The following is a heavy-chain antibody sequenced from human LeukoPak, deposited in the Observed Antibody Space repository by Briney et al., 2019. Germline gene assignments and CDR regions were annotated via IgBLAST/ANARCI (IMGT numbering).Heavy chain of an antibody. V-gene: IGHV3-74*01. CDR3: AREVFEGQRQSDAFDV. CDR2: VNGPGDWT. CDR1: GFTFSSHW. J-gene: IGHJ3*01. D-gene: IGHD6-25*01. Sequence: GGSLRLSCAASGFTFSSHWMHWVRQAPGEGLVWVSRVNGPGDWTHYADSVRGRFIISRDNAENTVSLQMNNLRAEDTAVYFCAREVFEGQRQSDAFDVWGQGTMVTVSS.